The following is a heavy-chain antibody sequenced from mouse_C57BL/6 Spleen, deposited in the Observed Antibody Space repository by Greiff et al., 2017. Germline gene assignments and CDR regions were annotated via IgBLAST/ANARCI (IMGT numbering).Heavy chain of an antibody. CDR1: GYTFTSYW. CDR3: ARSDNYYAMDY. J-gene: IGHJ4*01. D-gene: IGHD1-3*01. Sequence: QVQLQQPGAELVMPGASVKLSCKASGYTFTSYWMHWVKQRPGQGLEWIGEIDPSDSYTNYNQKFKGKSTLTVDKSSSTAYMQLSSPTSEDSAVYYCARSDNYYAMDYWGQGTSVTVSS. CDR2: IDPSDSYT. V-gene: IGHV1-69*01.